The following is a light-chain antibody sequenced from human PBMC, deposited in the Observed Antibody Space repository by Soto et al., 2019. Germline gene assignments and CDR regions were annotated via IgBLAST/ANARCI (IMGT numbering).Light chain of an antibody. CDR3: QQRRDWPLT. J-gene: IGKJ4*01. V-gene: IGKV3-11*01. Sequence: PGERATLSCRASQSVSSYLAWYQQKPGQAPRLLISDASNRATGIPARFSGSGSGTDFTLTVSSLEPEDFAVYYCQQRRDWPLTFGGGTKVEIK. CDR2: DAS. CDR1: QSVSSY.